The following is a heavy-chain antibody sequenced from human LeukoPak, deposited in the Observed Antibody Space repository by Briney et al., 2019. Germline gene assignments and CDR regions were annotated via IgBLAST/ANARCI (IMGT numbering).Heavy chain of an antibody. V-gene: IGHV3-7*01. CDR2: IKQDGSEK. Sequence: GGSLRLSCAASGFTFTTYWMTWVRQAPGKGLEWVANIKQDGSEKYYVDSVKGRFTISRDNAKNSLYLQMNSLRAEDTAVYYCARGGGYSGSYLRSRGGRLNFDYWGQGTLVTVSS. J-gene: IGHJ4*02. CDR1: GFTFTTYW. CDR3: ARGGGYSGSYLRSRGGRLNFDY. D-gene: IGHD1-26*01.